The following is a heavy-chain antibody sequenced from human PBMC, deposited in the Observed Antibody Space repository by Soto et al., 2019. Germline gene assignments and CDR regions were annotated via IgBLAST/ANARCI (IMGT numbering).Heavy chain of an antibody. Sequence: SETLSLTCTVSGGSMISYYWSWIRQPPGKGLEWIGGYSGFTNYNPSLESRATISVDHSKNQFFLTLRSVTAADTAVYYCARDYGDYSFFFDYWGQGALVTVSS. CDR1: GGSMISYY. J-gene: IGHJ4*02. D-gene: IGHD4-17*01. CDR2: YSGFT. V-gene: IGHV4-59*01. CDR3: ARDYGDYSFFFDY.